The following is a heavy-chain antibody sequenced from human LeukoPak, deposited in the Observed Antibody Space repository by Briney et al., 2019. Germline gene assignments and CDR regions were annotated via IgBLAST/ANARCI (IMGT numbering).Heavy chain of an antibody. CDR1: GFDFSVQT. CDR2: MKEDGSDV. D-gene: IGHD1-26*01. Sequence: GGSLRLSCAASGFDFSVQTMSWVRQAPGKGLAWVTSMKEDGSDVYYVDSVKGRFTISRDNRKKSLYLQMNSLRAEDTAVYYCVRGGATGGRFENWGQGILVTVSS. J-gene: IGHJ4*02. CDR3: VRGGATGGRFEN. V-gene: IGHV3-7*01.